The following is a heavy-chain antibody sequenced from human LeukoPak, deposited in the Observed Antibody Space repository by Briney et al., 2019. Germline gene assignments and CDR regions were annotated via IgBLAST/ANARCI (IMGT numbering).Heavy chain of an antibody. CDR1: GFTFSDYY. CDR3: ARAPALGDYYYYGMDV. Sequence: KSGGSLRLSCAASGFTFSDYYMSWIRQAPGKGLEWVSYISSSGSTIYYADSVKGRFTISRDNAKNSLYLQMNSLRAEDTAVYYCARAPALGDYYYYGMDVWGQGTTVTVSS. CDR2: ISSSGSTI. V-gene: IGHV3-11*01. J-gene: IGHJ6*02.